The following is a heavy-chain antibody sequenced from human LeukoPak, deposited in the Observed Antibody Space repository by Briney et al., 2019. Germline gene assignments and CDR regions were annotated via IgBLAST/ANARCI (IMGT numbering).Heavy chain of an antibody. CDR1: GGSISSYY. V-gene: IGHV4-59*01. J-gene: IGHJ4*02. CDR2: IYYSGST. CDR3: ARATYISSRASQLGY. D-gene: IGHD6-13*01. Sequence: PSETLSLTCTVSGGSISSYYWSWIRQPPGKGLEWIGYIYYSGSTNYNPSLKSRVTISVDTSKNQFSLRLRSVTAADTAMYYCARATYISSRASQLGYWGQGTLVTVSS.